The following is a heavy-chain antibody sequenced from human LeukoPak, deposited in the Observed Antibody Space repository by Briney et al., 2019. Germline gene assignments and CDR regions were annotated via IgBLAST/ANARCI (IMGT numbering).Heavy chain of an antibody. CDR3: ARGDGSGSYYYGMDV. Sequence: GGSLRLSCAASGFTFSSYDMHWVRQATGKGLEWVSAIGTAGDPYYPGSVKGRFTISRENAKNSLYLQMNGLRAGDTAVYYCARGDGSGSYYYGMDVWGKGTTVTVSS. V-gene: IGHV3-13*05. CDR1: GFTFSSYD. J-gene: IGHJ6*04. CDR2: IGTAGDP. D-gene: IGHD3-10*01.